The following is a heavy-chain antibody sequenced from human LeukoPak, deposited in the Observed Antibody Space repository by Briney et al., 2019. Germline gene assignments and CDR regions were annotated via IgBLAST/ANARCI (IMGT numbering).Heavy chain of an antibody. J-gene: IGHJ3*02. CDR2: IYYGGKT. CDR3: ARHLGGSGSSDAFDI. D-gene: IGHD3-3*01. CDR1: GGSISSSSYY. Sequence: SETLSLTCTVSGGSISSSSYYCAWIRQPPGKGLEWIGSIYYGGKTYYNPSLKSRVTTSVDTSKNQFSLKLSSVTAADTAVYYCARHLGGSGSSDAFDIWGQGTMVTVSS. V-gene: IGHV4-39*01.